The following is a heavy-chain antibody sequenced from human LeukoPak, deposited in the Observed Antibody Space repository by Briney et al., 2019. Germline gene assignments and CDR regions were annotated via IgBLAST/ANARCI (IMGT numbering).Heavy chain of an antibody. D-gene: IGHD3-22*01. J-gene: IGHJ4*02. CDR3: ARGGYYDSSSPFDY. CDR1: GCTFSSYA. Sequence: GASVKVSCKASGCTFSSYAISWVRQAPGQGLEWMGRIIPIFGTANYAQKFQGRVTITTDESTSTAYIELSSLRSEDTAVYYCARGGYYDSSSPFDYWGQGTLVTVPS. CDR2: IIPIFGTA. V-gene: IGHV1-69*05.